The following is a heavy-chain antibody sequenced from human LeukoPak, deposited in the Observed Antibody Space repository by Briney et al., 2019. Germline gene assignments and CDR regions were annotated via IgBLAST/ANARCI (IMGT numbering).Heavy chain of an antibody. CDR3: ARHASGIAAAGMGHWFDP. D-gene: IGHD6-13*01. J-gene: IGHJ5*02. V-gene: IGHV4-39*01. CDR2: IYYGGST. CDR1: GASISSSSYY. Sequence: SETLSLTCTVSGASISSSSYYWGWIRQPPGKGLEWIGSIYYGGSTYYNPSLESRVTISVDKSKNRISLKLSSVTAADTAVYYCARHASGIAAAGMGHWFDPWGQGTLVTVSS.